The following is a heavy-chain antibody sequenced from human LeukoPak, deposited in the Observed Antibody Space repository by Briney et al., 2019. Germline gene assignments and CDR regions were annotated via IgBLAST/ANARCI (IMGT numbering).Heavy chain of an antibody. CDR2: ISWNSGSI. Sequence: PGGSLRLSCAASGFAFDDYAMHWVRQAPGKGLEWVSGISWNSGSIGYADSVKGRFTISRDNAKNSLYLQMNSLRAEDMALYYCAKGPFQGALDYWGQGTLVTVSS. D-gene: IGHD3-16*01. V-gene: IGHV3-9*03. J-gene: IGHJ4*02. CDR3: AKGPFQGALDY. CDR1: GFAFDDYA.